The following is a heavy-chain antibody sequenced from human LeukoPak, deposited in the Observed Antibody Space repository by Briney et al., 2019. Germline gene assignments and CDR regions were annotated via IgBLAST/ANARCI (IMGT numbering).Heavy chain of an antibody. Sequence: SETLSLTCTVSGSSISSSSYYWGWIRQPPGKGLEWIGSIYYSGSTYYNPSLKSRVTISVDTSKNQFSLKLSSVTAADTAVYYCATDGYDYWGQGTLVTVSS. CDR2: IYYSGST. D-gene: IGHD5-18*01. J-gene: IGHJ4*02. CDR3: ATDGYDY. CDR1: GSSISSSSYY. V-gene: IGHV4-39*07.